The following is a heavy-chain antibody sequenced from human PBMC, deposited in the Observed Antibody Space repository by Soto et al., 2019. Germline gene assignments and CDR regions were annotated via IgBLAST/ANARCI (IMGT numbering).Heavy chain of an antibody. V-gene: IGHV4-39*01. D-gene: IGHD6-13*01. CDR2: IYYSGST. CDR3: ARPVYSSSWYGDYYYYYYMDV. J-gene: IGHJ6*03. CDR1: GGSISSSSYY. Sequence: QLQLQESGPGLVKPSETLSLTCTVSGGSISSSSYYWGWIRQPPGKGLEWIGSIYYSGSTYYNPSLKSRVTISVDTSKNQFSLKLSSVTAADTAVYYCARPVYSSSWYGDYYYYYYMDVWGKGTTVTVSS.